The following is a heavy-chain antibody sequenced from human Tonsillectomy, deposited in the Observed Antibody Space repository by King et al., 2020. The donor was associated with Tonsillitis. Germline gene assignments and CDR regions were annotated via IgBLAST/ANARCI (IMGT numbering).Heavy chain of an antibody. CDR1: GFTFSSYA. Sequence: VQLVESGGGLVQPGGSLRLSCAASGFTFSSYAMSWVRQAPGKGLEWVSGISGSGGSTYYADSVKGRFTISRDNSENTIHLKVNSLRAEDTAVYYCAKLGSYYYYAMDVWGQGTTVTVSS. CDR2: ISGSGGST. J-gene: IGHJ6*02. CDR3: AKLGSYYYYAMDV. V-gene: IGHV3-23*04. D-gene: IGHD3-16*01.